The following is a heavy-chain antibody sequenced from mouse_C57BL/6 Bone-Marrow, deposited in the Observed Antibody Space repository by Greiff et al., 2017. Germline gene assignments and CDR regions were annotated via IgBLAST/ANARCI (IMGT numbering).Heavy chain of an antibody. Sequence: LVESGAELARPGASVKLSCKASGYTFTSYGISWVKQRTGQGLEWIGEIYPRSGNTYYNEKFKGKATLTADKSSSTAYMELRSLTSEDSAVYFCARGGVGWFAYWGQGTLVTVSA. V-gene: IGHV1-81*01. J-gene: IGHJ3*01. CDR3: ARGGVGWFAY. CDR2: IYPRSGNT. CDR1: GYTFTSYG.